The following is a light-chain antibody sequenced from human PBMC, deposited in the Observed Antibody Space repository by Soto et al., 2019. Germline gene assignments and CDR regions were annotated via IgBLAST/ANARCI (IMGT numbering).Light chain of an antibody. J-gene: IGLJ1*01. CDR1: SSDVCGYNY. CDR2: DVS. Sequence: QSVLTQPASVSGSPGQSITLSCTGTSSDVCGYNYVSWYQHHPGKAPKLMIYDVSNRPSGVSNLFSGSKSGNTASLTISGLQPEDEADYYCSSYTTSNTRQIVFGTGTKVTVL. V-gene: IGLV2-14*03. CDR3: SSYTTSNTRQIV.